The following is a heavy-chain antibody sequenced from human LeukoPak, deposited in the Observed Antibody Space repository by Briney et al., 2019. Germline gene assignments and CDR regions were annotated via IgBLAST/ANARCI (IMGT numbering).Heavy chain of an antibody. J-gene: IGHJ4*02. D-gene: IGHD6-19*01. CDR2: ISNDGSNK. V-gene: IGHV3-30*18. CDR1: GFTFSGYD. CDR3: AKALYSRAWNK. Sequence: GGSLRLSCEASGFTFSGYDMHWVRQAPGKGLEWVAPISNDGSNKYHADSVKDRFTISRDNSKSTLYLQMNSLRAEDTAVYYCAKALYSRAWNKWGQGTLVTVSS.